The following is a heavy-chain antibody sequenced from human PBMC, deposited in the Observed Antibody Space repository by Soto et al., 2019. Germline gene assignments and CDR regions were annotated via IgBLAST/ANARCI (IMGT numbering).Heavy chain of an antibody. CDR1: GFSFSNYG. CDR3: ARIEFSTGYPLFDY. V-gene: IGHV3-7*01. CDR2: IKQDGSEK. Sequence: PGGSLRLSCAASGFSFSNYGMSWVRQAPGKGLEWVANIKQDGSEKHYVDSLKGRFTISRDNAKNSLFLQMNSLKAEDTAVYYCARIEFSTGYPLFDYWGQGTLVTVSS. J-gene: IGHJ4*02. D-gene: IGHD3-9*01.